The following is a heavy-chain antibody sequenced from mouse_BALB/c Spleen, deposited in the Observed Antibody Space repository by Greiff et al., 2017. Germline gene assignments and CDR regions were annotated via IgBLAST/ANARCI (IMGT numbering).Heavy chain of an antibody. CDR2: IDPANGNT. V-gene: IGHV14-3*02. D-gene: IGHD2-10*01. J-gene: IGHJ3*01. CDR3: ATYSPFAY. CDR1: GFNIKETY. Sequence: VQLQQSGAELVKPGASVKLSCTASGFNIKETYMHWVKQRPEQGLEWIGRIDPANGNTKYDPKFQGKATITADTSSNTAYLQLSSLTSEDTAVYYCATYSPFAYWGQGTLVTVSA.